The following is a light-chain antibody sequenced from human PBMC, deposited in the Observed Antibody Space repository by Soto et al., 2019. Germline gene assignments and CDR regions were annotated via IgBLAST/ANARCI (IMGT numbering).Light chain of an antibody. CDR1: SSDVGGYNY. CDR3: CSYTSSSTLGV. Sequence: QAVVTQPASVSGSPGQSITISCTGTSSDVGGYNYVSWYQQHPDKAPKLIIYDVNDRPSGVSNRFSGSKSGNTASLTISGLQAEDEADYYCCSYTSSSTLGVFGTGTKLTVL. CDR2: DVN. J-gene: IGLJ1*01. V-gene: IGLV2-14*01.